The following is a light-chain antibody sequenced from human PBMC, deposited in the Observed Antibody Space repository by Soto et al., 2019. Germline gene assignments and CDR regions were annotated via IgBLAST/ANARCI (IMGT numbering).Light chain of an antibody. Sequence: QSALTQPPSASGSPGQSVTISCTGASSDVGGYNFVSWYQHHPGKAPRLMIYDVTQRPSGVPDRFSGSKSGNTASLTVSGRQVDDEAYEYCSSYAGSSIPVAFGGGTKLTVL. CDR1: SSDVGGYNF. CDR3: SSYAGSSIPVA. J-gene: IGLJ2*01. V-gene: IGLV2-8*01. CDR2: DVT.